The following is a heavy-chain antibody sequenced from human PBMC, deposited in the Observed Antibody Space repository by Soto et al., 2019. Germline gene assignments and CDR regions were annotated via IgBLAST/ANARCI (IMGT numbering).Heavy chain of an antibody. CDR2: IHHGGST. J-gene: IGHJ6*02. Sequence: QVQLQESGPGLVKPLETLSLTCSVSGGSITSHYCSWFRQSPGKGLEWIEYIHHGGSTSYNPSLKSRVTMSVDTSKTQFSLKVSSVTAADTALYYCARQGFGHLHGVVDVWGPGTTVTVSS. CDR3: ARQGFGHLHGVVDV. D-gene: IGHD3-10*01. CDR1: GGSITSHY. V-gene: IGHV4-59*08.